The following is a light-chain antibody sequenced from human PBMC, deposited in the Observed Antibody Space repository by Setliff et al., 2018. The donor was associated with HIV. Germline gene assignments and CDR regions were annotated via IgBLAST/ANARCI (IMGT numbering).Light chain of an antibody. V-gene: IGLV2-23*02. J-gene: IGLJ2*01. Sequence: ALTQPASVSGSPGQSITISCTGGDDNIANYESVSWYQQHPGEVPKLIIYEVAERPSGISDRFSGSKSGNTASLTISGLQTEDEAHYYCCSYVSGDTWIFGGGTKGTVL. CDR1: DDNIANYES. CDR2: EVA. CDR3: CSYVSGDTWI.